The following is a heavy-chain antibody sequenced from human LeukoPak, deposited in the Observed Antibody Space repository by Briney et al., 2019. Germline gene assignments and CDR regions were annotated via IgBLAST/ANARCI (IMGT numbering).Heavy chain of an antibody. CDR1: GFSFSFYW. D-gene: IGHD2-15*01. J-gene: IGHJ3*02. CDR3: ARETYCSGGSCYKGNAFDI. CDR2: ISSSSSYI. Sequence: GGSLRLSCAASGFSFSFYWMHWVRQAPGKGLEWVSSISSSSSYIYYADSMKGRFTISRDNAKNSLYLQMNSLRADDTAVYYCARETYCSGGSCYKGNAFDIWGQGTMVTVSS. V-gene: IGHV3-21*01.